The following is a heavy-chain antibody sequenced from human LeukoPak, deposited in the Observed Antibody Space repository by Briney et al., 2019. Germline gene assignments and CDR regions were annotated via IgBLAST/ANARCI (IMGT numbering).Heavy chain of an antibody. Sequence: ASVKVSCKASGYTFTGYYMHWVRQAPGQGLEWMGWINPNSGGTNYAQKFQGRVTMTRDTSISTAYMELSRLRSDDTAVYYCARAMVRGVIITVNDAFDIWGQGTMATVSS. V-gene: IGHV1-2*02. D-gene: IGHD3-10*01. CDR1: GYTFTGYY. CDR3: ARAMVRGVIITVNDAFDI. CDR2: INPNSGGT. J-gene: IGHJ3*02.